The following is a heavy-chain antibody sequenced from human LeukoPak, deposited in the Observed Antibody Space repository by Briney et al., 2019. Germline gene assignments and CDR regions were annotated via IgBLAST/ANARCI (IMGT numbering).Heavy chain of an antibody. CDR1: GFTFSNAW. V-gene: IGHV3-11*04. J-gene: IGHJ4*02. D-gene: IGHD6-19*01. CDR3: ARDGGGWSFDY. Sequence: PGGSLRLSCAASGFTFSNAWMSWVRQAPGKGLEWVSYISSSGSTIYYADSVKGRFTISRDNAKNSLYLQMDSLRAEDTAVYYCARDGGGWSFDYWGQGTLVTVSS. CDR2: ISSSGSTI.